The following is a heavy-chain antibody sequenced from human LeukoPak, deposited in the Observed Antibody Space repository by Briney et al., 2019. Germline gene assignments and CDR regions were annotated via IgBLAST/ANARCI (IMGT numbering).Heavy chain of an antibody. CDR2: LSHSGSS. V-gene: IGHV4-59*01. CDR1: GGSISSYY. CDR3: ARARYANAWYAFDI. J-gene: IGHJ3*02. D-gene: IGHD2-2*01. Sequence: PSETLSLTCAVSGGSISSYYWSWIRRPPGRGLEWIAYLSHSGSSDSNPSLTSRVTTLVDTSKNQFSLKLTSVTAADTAVYYCARARYANAWYAFDIWGHGTMVTVSS.